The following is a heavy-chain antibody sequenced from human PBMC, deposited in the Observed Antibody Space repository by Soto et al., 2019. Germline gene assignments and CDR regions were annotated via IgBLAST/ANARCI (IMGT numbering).Heavy chain of an antibody. D-gene: IGHD3-22*01. V-gene: IGHV3-74*01. CDR1: GFTFSSYW. Sequence: GGSLRLSCAASGFTFSSYWMHWVRQAPGKGLVWVSRINSDGSSTSYADSVKGRFTISRDNAKNTLYLQMNSLRAEDTAVYYCARSPPDYYDSSGYYYGFDYWGQGTLVTVSS. CDR2: INSDGSST. CDR3: ARSPPDYYDSSGYYYGFDY. J-gene: IGHJ4*02.